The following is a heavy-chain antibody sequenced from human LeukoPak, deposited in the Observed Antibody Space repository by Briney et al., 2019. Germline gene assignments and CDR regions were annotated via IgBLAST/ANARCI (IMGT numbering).Heavy chain of an antibody. CDR3: AKVSYHYYGSGSYVLDY. J-gene: IGHJ4*02. CDR2: IYSGGST. Sequence: GGSLRLSCAASGFTVSTYYMSWVRRAPGKGLEWLSVIYSGGSTYYIDSVKGRFTISRDNSKNTLYLQMNSLRAEDTAVYYCAKVSYHYYGSGSYVLDYWGQGTLVTVSS. CDR1: GFTVSTYY. D-gene: IGHD3-10*01. V-gene: IGHV3-53*01.